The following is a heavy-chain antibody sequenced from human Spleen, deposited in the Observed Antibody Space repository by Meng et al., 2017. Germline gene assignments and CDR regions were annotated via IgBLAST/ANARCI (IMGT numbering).Heavy chain of an antibody. CDR1: GDSVSGNSVA. CDR3: ARDDNWFDP. Sequence: QVQLRESGPGLVKPSQTLSLTCAISGDSVSGNSVAWNWIRQSPSRGLEWLGRTYYRSKWYNDYAVSMKGRITINPDTSKNQFSLQLNSVTPEDTAVYYCARDDNWFDPWGQGTLVTVSS. J-gene: IGHJ5*02. CDR2: TYYRSKWYN. V-gene: IGHV6-1*01.